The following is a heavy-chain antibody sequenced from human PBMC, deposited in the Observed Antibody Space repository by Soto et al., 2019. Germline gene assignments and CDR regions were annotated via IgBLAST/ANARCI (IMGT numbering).Heavy chain of an antibody. J-gene: IGHJ4*02. CDR2: IYWDVDK. Sequence: QLTLNESGPTQVKPRQTLTLTCTFSGFSLTNSGVGVGWIRQSPGKAPEWLALIYWDVDKRYSPSLKSRPTITKDTSKNQAVLTLADLDTADTATYYCAHRVLRTVFGLVTTTAIYFDFCGQGTPVAVSS. CDR3: AHRVLRTVFGLVTTTAIYFDF. V-gene: IGHV2-5*02. D-gene: IGHD3-3*01. CDR1: GFSLTNSGVG.